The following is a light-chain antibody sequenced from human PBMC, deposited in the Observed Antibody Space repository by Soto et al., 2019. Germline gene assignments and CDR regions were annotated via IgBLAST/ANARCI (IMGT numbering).Light chain of an antibody. CDR2: SAS. Sequence: DIQLTQSPSFLSASVGDRVTITCRASQGISSYLAWYQQQPGKAPKLLIYSASTLQGGVPSRFSGSGSGTDFSLTISSLQPEDFATYYCQHLNGYPRTFGQGTKVEI. CDR3: QHLNGYPRT. CDR1: QGISSY. V-gene: IGKV1-9*01. J-gene: IGKJ1*01.